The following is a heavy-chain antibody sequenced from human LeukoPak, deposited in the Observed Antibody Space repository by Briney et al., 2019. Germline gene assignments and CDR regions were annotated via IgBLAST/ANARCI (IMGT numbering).Heavy chain of an antibody. CDR1: GFTFDDYG. J-gene: IGHJ4*02. Sequence: PGGSLRLSCAASGFTFDDYGMSWVRQAPGKGLEWVSGINWNGGSTGYADSVKGRFTISRGNAKNSLYLQMNSLRAEDTALYYCAREGYYYDSSGYYLGYYFDYWGQGTLVTVSS. CDR2: INWNGGST. V-gene: IGHV3-20*04. D-gene: IGHD3-22*01. CDR3: AREGYYYDSSGYYLGYYFDY.